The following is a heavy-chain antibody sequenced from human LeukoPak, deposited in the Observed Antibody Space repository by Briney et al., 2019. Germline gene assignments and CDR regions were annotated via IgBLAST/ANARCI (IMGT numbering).Heavy chain of an antibody. J-gene: IGHJ4*02. Sequence: GGSLRLSCTASGFSFSGHWMHWARQLPGKGLVWVSRISPTGSTTSYADSVKGRFTVSRDNAKDTLYLQVNNLRAEDTAVYYCARGPNSNWSGLDFWGQGTLLTVSS. CDR1: GFSFSGHW. D-gene: IGHD6-6*01. CDR3: ARGPNSNWSGLDF. CDR2: ISPTGSTT. V-gene: IGHV3-74*01.